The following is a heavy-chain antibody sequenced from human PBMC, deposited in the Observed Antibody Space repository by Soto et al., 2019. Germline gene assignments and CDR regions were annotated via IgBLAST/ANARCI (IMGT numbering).Heavy chain of an antibody. Sequence: GGSLRLSCAASGFTFSSYGMYWVRQAPGKGLEWVAVISYDGSNKYYADSVKGRFTISRDNSKNMLYLQMNSLRAEDTAVYYCAKADAPLVPAAMWFDYWGQGTLVTVSS. CDR3: AKADAPLVPAAMWFDY. CDR2: ISYDGSNK. D-gene: IGHD2-2*01. J-gene: IGHJ4*02. V-gene: IGHV3-30*18. CDR1: GFTFSSYG.